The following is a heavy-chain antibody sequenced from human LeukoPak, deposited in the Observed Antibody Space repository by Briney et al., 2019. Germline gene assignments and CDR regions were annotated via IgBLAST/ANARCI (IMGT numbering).Heavy chain of an antibody. CDR2: IITIFGTA. CDR3: ARDSITIFGVVITPTDYYYYMDV. CDR1: GGTFSSYA. V-gene: IGHV1-69*05. Sequence: SVKVSCKASGGTFSSYAISWVRQAPGQGLEWMGGIITIFGTANYAQKLQGRVTMTTDTSTSTAYMELRSLRSDDTAVYYCARDSITIFGVVITPTDYYYYMDVWGKGTTVTVSS. J-gene: IGHJ6*03. D-gene: IGHD3-3*01.